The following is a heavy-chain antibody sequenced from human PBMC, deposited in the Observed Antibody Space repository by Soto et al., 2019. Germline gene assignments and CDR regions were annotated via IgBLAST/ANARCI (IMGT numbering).Heavy chain of an antibody. CDR2: TNPSDGST. V-gene: IGHV1-46*01. CDR1: GYSLTSYY. Sequence: GASVKVSCKASGYSLTSYYMHWVRRAPGQGLEWMGITNPSDGSTNYARKFQGRVTMTSDTSTSTVYMEMSSLRSEDTAMYYCARSYVTSRPIDFWGQGTLVTAPQ. D-gene: IGHD3-10*02. J-gene: IGHJ4*02. CDR3: ARSYVTSRPIDF.